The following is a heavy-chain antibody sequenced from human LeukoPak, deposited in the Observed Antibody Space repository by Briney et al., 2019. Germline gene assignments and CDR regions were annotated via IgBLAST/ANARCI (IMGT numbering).Heavy chain of an antibody. CDR3: ATEIAVGLRYFDY. CDR1: GFTFSNYA. D-gene: IGHD6-19*01. Sequence: GGSLRLSCAASGFTFSNYAMHWVRQAPGTGLEWVAIVSYDGSTKYYAASVEGRFTISRDNSKNTLYLQMNSLRPEDTAVYYCATEIAVGLRYFDYWGQGTLVTVSS. V-gene: IGHV3-30-3*01. J-gene: IGHJ4*02. CDR2: VSYDGSTK.